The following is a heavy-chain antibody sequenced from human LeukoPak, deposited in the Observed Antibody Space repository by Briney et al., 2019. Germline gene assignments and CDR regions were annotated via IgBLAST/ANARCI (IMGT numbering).Heavy chain of an antibody. CDR1: GFTFTSYA. CDR3: AKVTVTGTRGFDY. J-gene: IGHJ4*02. V-gene: IGHV3-23*01. Sequence: GGSLRLSCAGSGFTFTSYAMIGVRQAPGKGLEWVSSITGSGGSKYYADSVKDRFTISRDNSENTLYLQMNSLRAEDTAVYYCAKVTVTGTRGFDYWGQGTLVTVSS. CDR2: ITGSGGSK. D-gene: IGHD6-19*01.